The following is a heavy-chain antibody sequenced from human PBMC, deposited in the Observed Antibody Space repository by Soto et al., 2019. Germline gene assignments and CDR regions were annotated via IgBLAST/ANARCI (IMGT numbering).Heavy chain of an antibody. CDR3: ARGGGVGVAGSAAFDM. D-gene: IGHD3-3*01. J-gene: IGHJ3*02. CDR2: INPATGAA. V-gene: IGHV1-2*02. CDR1: GYPVTAYY. Sequence: QLHLVQSGAVVKKPGASVTVSCSASGYPVTAYYMHWVRQAPGRGLEWMGGINPATGAAKYTQTFQGRATMTRDTPTSTCFMELSAPTPGDTAYFYCARGGGVGVAGSAAFDMWGQGTLVTVSS.